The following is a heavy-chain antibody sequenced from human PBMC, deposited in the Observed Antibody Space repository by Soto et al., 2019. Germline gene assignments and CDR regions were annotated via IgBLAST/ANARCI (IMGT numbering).Heavy chain of an antibody. J-gene: IGHJ3*02. CDR1: GGSISSSSYY. Sequence: SETLSLTCTVSGGSISSSSYYWGWIRQPPGKGLEWIGSIYYSGSTYYNPSLKSRVTISVDTSKNQFSLKLSSVTAADTAVYYCARRGYCISTSCPSDAFDIWRQGTMVTVSS. D-gene: IGHD2-2*01. V-gene: IGHV4-39*01. CDR3: ARRGYCISTSCPSDAFDI. CDR2: IYYSGST.